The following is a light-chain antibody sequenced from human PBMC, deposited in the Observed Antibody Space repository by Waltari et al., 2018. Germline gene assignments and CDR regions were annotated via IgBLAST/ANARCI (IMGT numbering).Light chain of an antibody. CDR3: QQYYSLST. CDR1: QSINIW. J-gene: IGKJ2*01. Sequence: DIQMTQSPSTLSASVGDTVTITCRASQSINIWVAWYQQKPGKAPKLLISKASSSESVVPSSFSGSGFGTEFTLTISSLQPDDFATYYCQQYYSLSTFGQGTKLEIK. V-gene: IGKV1-5*03. CDR2: KAS.